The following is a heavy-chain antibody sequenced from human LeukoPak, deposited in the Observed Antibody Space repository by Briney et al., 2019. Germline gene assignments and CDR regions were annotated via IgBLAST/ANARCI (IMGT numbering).Heavy chain of an antibody. CDR1: GFTFDDYA. Sequence: QPGGFLRLSCAASGFTFDDYAMHWVRQAPGKGLEWVSGISWNSGSIGYADSVKGRFTISRDNAKNSLYLQMNSLRAEDTALYYCAKDFGYSSSWSDYWGQGTLVTVSS. D-gene: IGHD6-13*01. CDR3: AKDFGYSSSWSDY. V-gene: IGHV3-9*01. J-gene: IGHJ4*02. CDR2: ISWNSGSI.